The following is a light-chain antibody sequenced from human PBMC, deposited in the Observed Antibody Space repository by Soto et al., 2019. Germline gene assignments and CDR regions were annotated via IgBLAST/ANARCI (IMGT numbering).Light chain of an antibody. CDR1: QSISSW. J-gene: IGKJ1*01. CDR2: DAS. Sequence: IQMTQSPSTLSASVGDRLTISCRASQSISSWLAWYQQKPGKAPKLLIYDASSLESGVPSRFSGSGSGTGFTLTISSLQPDDFATYYCQQYNSYPWTFGQGTKVDIK. CDR3: QQYNSYPWT. V-gene: IGKV1-5*01.